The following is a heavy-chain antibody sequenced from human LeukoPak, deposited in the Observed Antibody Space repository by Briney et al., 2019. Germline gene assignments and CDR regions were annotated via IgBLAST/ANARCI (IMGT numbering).Heavy chain of an antibody. Sequence: GGSLRLSCAASGFTFSSYGMHWVRQAPGKGLEWVAFIRYDGSNKYYADSVKGRFTISRGNSKNTLYLQMNSLRAEDTAVYYCAKDRRITIFGVVIKGAYYYYYMDVWGKGTTVTVSS. V-gene: IGHV3-30*02. CDR1: GFTFSSYG. D-gene: IGHD3-3*01. J-gene: IGHJ6*03. CDR2: IRYDGSNK. CDR3: AKDRRITIFGVVIKGAYYYYYMDV.